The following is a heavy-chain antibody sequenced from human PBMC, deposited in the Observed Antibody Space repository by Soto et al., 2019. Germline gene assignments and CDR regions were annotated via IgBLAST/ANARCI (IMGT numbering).Heavy chain of an antibody. CDR2: ITGSGGGT. Sequence: GGSLRLSCAASGFTFSSSAMTWVRQAPGKGLEWVSAITGSGGGTYYADSVKGRFAISRDNSKNTLYLQMDSLRAGDTAVYYCEQRTACSGGLCHWGQGTQVTVSS. CDR3: EQRTACSGGLCH. V-gene: IGHV3-23*01. CDR1: GFTFSSSA. J-gene: IGHJ4*02. D-gene: IGHD6-25*01.